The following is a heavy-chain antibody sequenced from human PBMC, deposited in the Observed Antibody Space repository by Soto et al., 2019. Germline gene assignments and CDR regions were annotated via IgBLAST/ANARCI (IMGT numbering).Heavy chain of an antibody. V-gene: IGHV4-59*08. CDR1: GGSISSYY. D-gene: IGHD7-27*01. CDR3: ARLAITGDNTPYFDY. CDR2: IYYSGST. Sequence: SETLSLTCTVSGGSISSYYWSWIRQPPGKGLEWIGYIYYSGSTNYNPSLKSRVTISVDTSKNQFSLKLSSVTAADTAVYYCARLAITGDNTPYFDYWGQGTLVTVSS. J-gene: IGHJ4*02.